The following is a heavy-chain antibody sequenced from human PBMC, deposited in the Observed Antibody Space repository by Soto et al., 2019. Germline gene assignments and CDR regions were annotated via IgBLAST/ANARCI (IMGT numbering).Heavy chain of an antibody. CDR2: ISVYNGNI. CDR1: GYMFNTYG. V-gene: IGHV1-18*01. D-gene: IGHD3-10*01. CDR3: ARTYGSGDYFLPFEY. J-gene: IGHJ4*02. Sequence: QVQLLQSGAEVKKPGASVKVSCKASGYMFNTYGITWVRQAPGQGLEWMGWISVYNGNIDYAPKFEGRVTMTTDTSTSTAYMELKSLTSDAPAVYYCARTYGSGDYFLPFEYWGQGTPVSVSS.